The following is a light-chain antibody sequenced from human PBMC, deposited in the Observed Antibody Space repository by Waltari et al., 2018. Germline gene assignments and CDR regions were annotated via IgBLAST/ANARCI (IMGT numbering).Light chain of an antibody. J-gene: IGKJ3*01. Sequence: DIVMTQSPDSLPVSLGERATINCKSSQSVLYTSNNKNYLAWYQQKPGQPPKLLIYWESSRESGVPDRCSGGGSGTDFTLTINSLQAEDVAVYYCQQYFSCPLTFGPGTKVDIK. CDR2: WES. V-gene: IGKV4-1*01. CDR1: QSVLYTSNNKNY. CDR3: QQYFSCPLT.